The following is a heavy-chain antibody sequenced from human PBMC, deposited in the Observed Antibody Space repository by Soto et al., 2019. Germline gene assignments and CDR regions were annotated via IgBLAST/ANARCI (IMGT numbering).Heavy chain of an antibody. D-gene: IGHD2-15*01. CDR3: TTSGRRWPDAFDI. CDR2: VTPSGGS. Sequence: SETLSLTCAVYGGSFNSYFWNWVRQPPGKGLEWIGEVTPSGGSNYNPSLKSRVTISKDTSTNQFSLKLTSVTAADTAVYYCTTSGRRWPDAFDIWAQGAMVTVSS. J-gene: IGHJ3*02. V-gene: IGHV4-34*01. CDR1: GGSFNSYF.